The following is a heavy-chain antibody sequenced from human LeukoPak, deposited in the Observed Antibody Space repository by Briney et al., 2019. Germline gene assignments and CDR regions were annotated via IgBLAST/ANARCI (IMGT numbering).Heavy chain of an antibody. D-gene: IGHD2-2*01. J-gene: IGHJ6*03. CDR3: ARGSEGYCSSTSCLYYYYYMDV. Sequence: GASVKVSCKASGYTFTSYYMHWVRQAPGQGLEWMGIINPSCGSTSYAQKFQGRVTMTRDTSTSTVYMEVSSLRSEDTAVYYCARGSEGYCSSTSCLYYYYYMDVWGKGTTVTVSS. CDR2: INPSCGST. V-gene: IGHV1-46*01. CDR1: GYTFTSYY.